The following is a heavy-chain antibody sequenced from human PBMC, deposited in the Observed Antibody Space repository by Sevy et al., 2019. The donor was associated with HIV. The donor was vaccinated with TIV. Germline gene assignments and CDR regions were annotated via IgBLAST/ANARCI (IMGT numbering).Heavy chain of an antibody. J-gene: IGHJ4*02. CDR3: AREKDRSCGGDCYYGY. CDR1: GYTFTSYG. D-gene: IGHD2-21*02. Sequence: ASVKVSCKASGYTFTSYGITWVRQAPGQGLEWMGWISAYNANTNYAQKLQGSVTMTTDTSMSTAYMELRSLRSDDTAVYYCAREKDRSCGGDCYYGYWGQGTLVTVSS. V-gene: IGHV1-18*01. CDR2: ISAYNANT.